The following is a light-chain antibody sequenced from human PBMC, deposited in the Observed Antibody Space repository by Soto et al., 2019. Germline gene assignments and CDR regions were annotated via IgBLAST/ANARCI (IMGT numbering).Light chain of an antibody. J-gene: IGLJ1*01. CDR3: SSYASRSTRYV. CDR1: KNDIGVYDF. CDR2: EVV. V-gene: IGLV2-8*01. Sequence: SVLTQPPSASGSPGQSVTISCTGTKNDIGVYDFVSWYQHHPGKAPRLIIYEVVQRPSGVPDRFSGSKSGNTASLTISGLQAEDEADYFCSSYASRSTRYVFGTGTKGTV.